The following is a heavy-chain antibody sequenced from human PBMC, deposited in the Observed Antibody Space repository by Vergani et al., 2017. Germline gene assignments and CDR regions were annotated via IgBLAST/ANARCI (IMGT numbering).Heavy chain of an antibody. Sequence: EVQLVQSGAEAKKPGESLKISCKGSGYSFTSYWIGWVRQMPGKGLEWMGIIYPGDSDTRYSPSFQGQVTISADKSISTADLQWSSLKASDTAMYYCARETYDDFWSGLYDAFDIWGQGTMVTVSS. V-gene: IGHV5-51*01. D-gene: IGHD3-3*01. CDR2: IYPGDSDT. J-gene: IGHJ3*02. CDR3: ARETYDDFWSGLYDAFDI. CDR1: GYSFTSYW.